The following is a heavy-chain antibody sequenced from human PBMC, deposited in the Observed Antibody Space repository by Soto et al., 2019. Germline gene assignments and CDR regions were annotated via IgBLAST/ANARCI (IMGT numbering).Heavy chain of an antibody. Sequence: PGESLKISCKGSGYSFTSYWIGWVRQMPGKGLEWMGIIYPGDSDTRYSPCFQGQVTISADKSISTAYLQWSSLKASDTAMYYCERRSAVDTAMVIDYWGQGTLVTVSS. CDR1: GYSFTSYW. D-gene: IGHD5-18*01. V-gene: IGHV5-51*01. J-gene: IGHJ4*02. CDR2: IYPGDSDT. CDR3: ERRSAVDTAMVIDY.